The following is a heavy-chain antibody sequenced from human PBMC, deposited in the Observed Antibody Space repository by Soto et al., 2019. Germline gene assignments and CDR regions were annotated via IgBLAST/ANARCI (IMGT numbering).Heavy chain of an antibody. CDR1: GFTFSSYW. J-gene: IGHJ6*02. CDR2: INSDGSST. D-gene: IGHD3-3*01. Sequence: PGGSLRLSCAASGFTFSSYWMHWVRQDPGKGLVWVSRINSDGSSTSYADSVKGRFTISRDNAKNTLYLQMNSLRAEDTAVYYCARGGSQLRFLEWLSHTPYYYYYGMDVWGQGTTVTVSS. V-gene: IGHV3-74*01. CDR3: ARGGSQLRFLEWLSHTPYYYYYGMDV.